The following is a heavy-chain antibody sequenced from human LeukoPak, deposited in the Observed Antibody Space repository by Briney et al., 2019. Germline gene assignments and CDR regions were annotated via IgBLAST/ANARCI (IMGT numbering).Heavy chain of an antibody. Sequence: GGSLRLSCAASGLTFSNYWMDWVRQAAGKGLEWVANIKQDGSEKNYVDSVKAPFIISRHNAKNSLYLPINTLRADHTAVYYCARDGFGTGSNWGQGTLVTVSS. CDR1: GLTFSNYW. D-gene: IGHD3-16*01. V-gene: IGHV3-7*03. J-gene: IGHJ4*02. CDR3: ARDGFGTGSN. CDR2: IKQDGSEK.